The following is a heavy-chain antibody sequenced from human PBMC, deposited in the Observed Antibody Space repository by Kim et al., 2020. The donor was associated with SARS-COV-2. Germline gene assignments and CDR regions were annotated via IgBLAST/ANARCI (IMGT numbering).Heavy chain of an antibody. Sequence: ASVKVSCKASGYTFTGYYMHWVRQAPGQGLEWMGWINPNSGGTNYAQKFQGRVTMTRDTSISTAYMELSRLRSDDTAVYYCASRPMVRGGNPNFDNGMDVWGQGTTVTVSS. CDR3: ASRPMVRGGNPNFDNGMDV. CDR1: GYTFTGYY. V-gene: IGHV1-2*02. CDR2: INPNSGGT. J-gene: IGHJ6*02. D-gene: IGHD3-10*01.